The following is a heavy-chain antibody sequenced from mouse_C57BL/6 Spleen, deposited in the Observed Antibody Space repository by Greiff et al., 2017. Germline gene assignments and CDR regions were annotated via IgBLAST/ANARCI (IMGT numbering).Heavy chain of an antibody. CDR1: GFNIKDDY. D-gene: IGHD1-1*01. V-gene: IGHV14-4*01. CDR3: TYHYYGSSDWYFDV. Sequence: VQLQQSGAELVRPGASVKLSCTASGFNIKDDYMHWVKQRPDKGLEWIGWIDPENGDTEYASKFQGKATITAATSSNTAYLQLSSLTSEDTAVYYCTYHYYGSSDWYFDVWGTGTTVTVSS. J-gene: IGHJ1*03. CDR2: IDPENGDT.